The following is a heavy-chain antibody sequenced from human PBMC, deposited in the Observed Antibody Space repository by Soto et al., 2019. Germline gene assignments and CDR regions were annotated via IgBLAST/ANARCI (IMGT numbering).Heavy chain of an antibody. CDR2: INHSGSA. D-gene: IGHD5-12*01. Sequence: SETLSLTCIVSAVSISSYYWSWIRQPPGKGLEWIGYINHSGSAKYNPSLKSRVTISVDTSKNQISLKLSSMTAADTAVFYCARLRDGFNLNWFDSWGQGTPVTVSS. CDR1: AVSISSYY. V-gene: IGHV4-59*01. J-gene: IGHJ5*01. CDR3: ARLRDGFNLNWFDS.